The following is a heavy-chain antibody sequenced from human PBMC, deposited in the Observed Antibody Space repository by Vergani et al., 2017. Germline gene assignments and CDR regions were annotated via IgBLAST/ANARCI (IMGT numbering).Heavy chain of an antibody. CDR2: VLPMFGTA. D-gene: IGHD2-2*01. CDR3: ARDNTVAVATPRYYNGLDV. J-gene: IGHJ6*02. Sequence: QVQLVQSGTEVMKPGSSVKVSCKASGGTFSSYVINWVRQAPGQGLEWMGRVLPMFGTANYAQKFQGRVTITAVESTSTDYLTLSSLRSDDTAVYYCARDNTVAVATPRYYNGLDVWGQGTTVTVS. CDR1: GGTFSSYV. V-gene: IGHV1-69*15.